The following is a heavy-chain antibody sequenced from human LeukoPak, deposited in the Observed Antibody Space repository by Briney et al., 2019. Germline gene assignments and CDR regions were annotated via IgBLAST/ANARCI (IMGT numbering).Heavy chain of an antibody. J-gene: IGHJ5*02. CDR3: AKDSSSWYGYNWFDP. CDR1: GFSFSNYA. CDR2: VSSNGGST. V-gene: IGHV3-64*01. D-gene: IGHD6-13*01. Sequence: GGSLRLSCAASGFSFSNYAMHWVRQAPGKGLEYVSGVSSNGGSTFYANSVRGRFIISRDNSNNTLYLQMGSLRFEDMAVYYCAKDSSSWYGYNWFDPWGQGTLVTVSS.